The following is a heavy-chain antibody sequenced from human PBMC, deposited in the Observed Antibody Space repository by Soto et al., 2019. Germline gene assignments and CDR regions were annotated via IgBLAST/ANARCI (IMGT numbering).Heavy chain of an antibody. Sequence: GGSLRLSCAASGFTFDDYAMHWVRQAPRKGLEWVSGISWNSGSIGYADSVKGRFTISRDNAKNSLYLQMNSLRAEDTALYYCAKDIQYSGYQSGAFDIWGQGTMVTVSS. J-gene: IGHJ3*02. V-gene: IGHV3-9*01. CDR3: AKDIQYSGYQSGAFDI. CDR2: ISWNSGSI. CDR1: GFTFDDYA. D-gene: IGHD5-12*01.